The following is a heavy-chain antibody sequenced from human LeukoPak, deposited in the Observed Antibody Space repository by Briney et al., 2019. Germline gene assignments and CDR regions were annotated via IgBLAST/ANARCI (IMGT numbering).Heavy chain of an antibody. CDR1: GFTFSRHW. D-gene: IGHD1-26*01. V-gene: IGHV3-7*01. J-gene: IGHJ4*02. CDR2: IKQDGSEK. CDR3: ARLIVRAIKN. Sequence: GGSLRLSCAASGFTFSRHWMSWVRQAPGKGLEWVANIKQDGSEKYYVDSVKGRFTISRDDAKNSLYLQMNSLRAEDTAVYYCARLIVRAIKNWGQGTLVTVSS.